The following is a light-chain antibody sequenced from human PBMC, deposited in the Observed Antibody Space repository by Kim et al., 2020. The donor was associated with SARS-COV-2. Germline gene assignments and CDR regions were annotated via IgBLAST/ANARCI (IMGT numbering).Light chain of an antibody. CDR2: DDN. CDR1: STSVGNNY. Sequence: GQKVTISCSGSSTSVGNNYESWYQQHPGTAPNHLSYDDNKRPTGIPDLFSGSKSGTSATLTITGLQAGNEADYYCGTWDSTRSAGIFGGGTQLTVL. V-gene: IGLV1-51*01. J-gene: IGLJ2*01. CDR3: GTWDSTRSAGI.